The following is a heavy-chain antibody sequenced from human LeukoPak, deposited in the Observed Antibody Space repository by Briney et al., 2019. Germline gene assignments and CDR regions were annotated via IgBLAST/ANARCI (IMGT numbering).Heavy chain of an antibody. CDR3: ARFIAVAGFDY. V-gene: IGHV3-30*04. CDR1: GFTFSSYV. CDR2: ISYDGSNK. Sequence: GGSLRLSCAASGFTFSSYVMHWVRQAPGKGLEWVAIISYDGSNKYYADSVKGRFTISRDNSKNTLYLQMNSLRAEDTAVYYCARFIAVAGFDYWGQGTLVTVSS. D-gene: IGHD6-19*01. J-gene: IGHJ4*02.